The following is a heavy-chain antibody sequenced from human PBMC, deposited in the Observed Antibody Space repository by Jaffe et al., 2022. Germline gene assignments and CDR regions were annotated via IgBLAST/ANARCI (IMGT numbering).Heavy chain of an antibody. CDR2: ISGSGGTT. J-gene: IGHJ4*02. Sequence: EVQLLESGGGLVHPGGSLRLSCAASGFTFSNYGMTWVRQAPGEGLEWVSFISGSGGTTYYADSVKGRFTISRDSSKSTLFLQMNSLRAEDTAVYYCAKDRTIDAPSRNDYWGQGTLVTVST. CDR1: GFTFSNYG. D-gene: IGHD1-7*01. CDR3: AKDRTIDAPSRNDY. V-gene: IGHV3-23*01.